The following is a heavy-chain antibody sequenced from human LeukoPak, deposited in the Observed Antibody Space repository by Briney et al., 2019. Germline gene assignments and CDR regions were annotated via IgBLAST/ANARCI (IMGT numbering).Heavy chain of an antibody. CDR2: IYYSGST. V-gene: IGHV4-31*03. J-gene: IGHJ4*02. D-gene: IGHD2-15*01. CDR1: GGSISSGGYY. Sequence: SETLSLTCTVSGGSISSGGYYWSWIRQHPGKGLEWIGYIYYSGSTYCNPSLKSRVTISVDTSKNQFSLKLSSVTAADTAVYYCARGNPPRPVGYWGQGTLVTVSS. CDR3: ARGNPPRPVGY.